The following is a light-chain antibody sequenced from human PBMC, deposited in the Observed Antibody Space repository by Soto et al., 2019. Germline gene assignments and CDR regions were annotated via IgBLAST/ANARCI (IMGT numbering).Light chain of an antibody. V-gene: IGKV3-11*01. Sequence: EIVFTQSPSTLSLSPGGKGPPSCRASESVTNYLAWYQQKPGQAPRLLVYDVSNRATGIPARFSGGGSGTDFTLTISNLEPEDFAVYYCQQRSDWPWTFGQGTKVDIK. CDR2: DVS. J-gene: IGKJ1*01. CDR3: QQRSDWPWT. CDR1: ESVTNY.